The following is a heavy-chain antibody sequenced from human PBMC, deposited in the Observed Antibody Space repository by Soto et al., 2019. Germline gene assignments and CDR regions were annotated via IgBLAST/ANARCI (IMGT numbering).Heavy chain of an antibody. D-gene: IGHD6-13*01. Sequence: LSLTCAVSGGSISSGGYSWSWIRQPPGKGLEWIGYIYHSGTTYYNPSLKSRVTISLDRSKSQFSLNLSSVTAADTAVYYCARDRGIDNRFDSWGQGTLVTV. J-gene: IGHJ5*01. CDR3: ARDRGIDNRFDS. CDR1: GGSISSGGYS. CDR2: IYHSGTT. V-gene: IGHV4-30-2*01.